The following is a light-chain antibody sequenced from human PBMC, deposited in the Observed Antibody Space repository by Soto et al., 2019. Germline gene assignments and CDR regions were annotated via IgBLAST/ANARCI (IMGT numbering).Light chain of an antibody. CDR3: GTWDSSLSAV. Sequence: NFMLTQPHSVSESPGKTVTISCTGSSGSIASNYVQWYQQRPGSAPTAVIYADNQRPSGVPDRFSGSIDSSSNSASLTISGLKTEDEADYYCGTWDSSLSAVFGGGTKVTVL. CDR2: ADN. V-gene: IGLV6-57*02. J-gene: IGLJ2*01. CDR1: SGSIASNY.